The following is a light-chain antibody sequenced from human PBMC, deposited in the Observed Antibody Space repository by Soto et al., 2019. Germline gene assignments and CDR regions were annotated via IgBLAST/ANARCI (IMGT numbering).Light chain of an antibody. J-gene: IGKJ2*01. V-gene: IGKV3-11*01. CDR3: QQRSYWPGT. Sequence: EIVLTQSPATLSLSPGERATLSCRASQSVSNFLAWYQQKPGQAPRVIIYDASTRATGIPARFSGSGSGTDFTLTISSLEPEDFAVYYCQQRSYWPGTFGRGPSWRSN. CDR1: QSVSNF. CDR2: DAS.